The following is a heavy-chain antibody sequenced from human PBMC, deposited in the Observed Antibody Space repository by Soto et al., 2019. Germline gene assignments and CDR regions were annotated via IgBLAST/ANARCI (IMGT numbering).Heavy chain of an antibody. CDR2: INSDGSST. D-gene: IGHD2-21*01. CDR3: ARVQVGSYDRNSGG. J-gene: IGHJ4*02. V-gene: IGHV3-74*02. CDR1: GFTFSSYW. Sequence: EVQLVESGGGLVQPGGSLRLSCAASGFTFSSYWMHWVRQAPGKGLVWVSRINSDGSSTNYADSVRGRFTISRDNDKNTLYLQMNTVRAEDTAVYYCARVQVGSYDRNSGGWGQGTLVTVSS.